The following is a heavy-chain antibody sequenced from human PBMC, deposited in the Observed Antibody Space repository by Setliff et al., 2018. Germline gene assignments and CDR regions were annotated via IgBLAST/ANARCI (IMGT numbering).Heavy chain of an antibody. D-gene: IGHD2-15*01. V-gene: IGHV3-7*01. J-gene: IGHJ6*03. CDR1: GFTFSDHY. CDR3: AREAVVVVSPTDYRYYMDV. Sequence: PGGSLRLSCAASGFTFSDHYMDWVRQAPGKGLEWVADIRQDGTNKYYADSVKGRFTISRDNAKNTLYLQMNSLRAEDTAVYYCAREAVVVVSPTDYRYYMDVWGKGTTVTVSS. CDR2: IRQDGTNK.